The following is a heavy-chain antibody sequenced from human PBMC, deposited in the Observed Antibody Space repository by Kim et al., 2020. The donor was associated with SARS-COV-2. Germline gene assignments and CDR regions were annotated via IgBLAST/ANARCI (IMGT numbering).Heavy chain of an antibody. CDR2: ICFDGTNE. CDR3: ARASKVLSMTSCFDS. CDR1: GFNFNNYV. J-gene: IGHJ4*02. Sequence: GGSLRLSCVASGFNFNNYVMHWVRQAPGKGLEWVANICFDGTNENYADSVKGRFFISRDNSKKTLFLQMNSLSVEDTAVYYCARASKVLSMTSCFDSWGQGSQVAV. D-gene: IGHD2-2*01. V-gene: IGHV3-33*01.